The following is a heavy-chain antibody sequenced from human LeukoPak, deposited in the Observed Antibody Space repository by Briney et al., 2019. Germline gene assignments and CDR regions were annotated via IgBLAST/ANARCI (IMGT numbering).Heavy chain of an antibody. CDR3: ARESDGYDFWSGFDY. V-gene: IGHV4-59*01. CDR1: GGSISSYY. D-gene: IGHD3-3*01. J-gene: IGHJ4*02. CDR2: IYYSGST. Sequence: PSETLSLTCTVSGGSISSYYWSWIRQPPGKGLEWIGYIYYSGSTNYNPSLKSRVTISVDTSKNQFSLKLSSVTAADTAVYYCARESDGYDFWSGFDYWGQGTLATVSS.